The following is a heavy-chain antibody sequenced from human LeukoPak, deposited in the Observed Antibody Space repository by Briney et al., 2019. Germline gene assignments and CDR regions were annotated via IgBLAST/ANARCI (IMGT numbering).Heavy chain of an antibody. V-gene: IGHV3-33*01. J-gene: IGHJ3*01. CDR3: VRYCNGGSCYRAAFDV. CDR2: IWYDGGKK. D-gene: IGHD2-15*01. CDR1: GFTFSDYG. Sequence: GGSLRLSCAASGFTFSDYGMYWVRQAPGKGLAWVALIWYDGGKKYYTDSVRGRFTISRDNSKNTLYLQMDSLRAEDTAVYYCVRYCNGGSCYRAAFDVWGPGTMVTVSS.